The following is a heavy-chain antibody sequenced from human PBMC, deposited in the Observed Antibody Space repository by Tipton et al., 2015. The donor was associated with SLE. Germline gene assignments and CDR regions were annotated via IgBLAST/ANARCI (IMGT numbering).Heavy chain of an antibody. Sequence: TLSLTCAVSGYSISSGYYWGWIRQPPGKGLEWIGSIYYSGSTNYNPSLKSRVTISVDTSKNQFSLKLSSVTAADTAVYYCARAMEQWFGVFDYWGQGTLVTVSS. D-gene: IGHD3-16*01. CDR2: IYYSGST. V-gene: IGHV4-38-2*01. CDR3: ARAMEQWFGVFDY. J-gene: IGHJ4*02. CDR1: GYSISSGYY.